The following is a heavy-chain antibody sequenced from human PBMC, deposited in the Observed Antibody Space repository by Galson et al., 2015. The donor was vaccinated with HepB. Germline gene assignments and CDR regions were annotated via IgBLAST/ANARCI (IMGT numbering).Heavy chain of an antibody. V-gene: IGHV3-30-3*01. Sequence: SLRLSCAASGFTFSSYAMHWVRQAPGKGLEWVAVISYDGSNKYYADSVKGRFTISRDNSKNTLYLQMNSLRAEDTAMYYCARGYCSGGSCYELDYWGQGTLVTVSS. D-gene: IGHD2-15*01. CDR3: ARGYCSGGSCYELDY. CDR1: GFTFSSYA. CDR2: ISYDGSNK. J-gene: IGHJ4*02.